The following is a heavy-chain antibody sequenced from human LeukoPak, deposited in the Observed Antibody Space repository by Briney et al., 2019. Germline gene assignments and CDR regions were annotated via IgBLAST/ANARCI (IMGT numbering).Heavy chain of an antibody. CDR3: AKDLALRDIVVVVAATGSPIDY. V-gene: IGHV3-23*01. Sequence: GGSLRLSCAASGFTFSSYAMSWVRQAPGKGLEWVSAISGSGGSTYYADSVRGRFTISRDNSKNTLYLQMNSLRAEDTAVYCCAKDLALRDIVVVVAATGSPIDYWGQGTLVTVSS. CDR2: ISGSGGST. J-gene: IGHJ4*02. CDR1: GFTFSSYA. D-gene: IGHD2-15*01.